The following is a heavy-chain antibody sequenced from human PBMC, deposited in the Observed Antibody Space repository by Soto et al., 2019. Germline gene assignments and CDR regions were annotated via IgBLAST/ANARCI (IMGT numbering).Heavy chain of an antibody. D-gene: IGHD5-18*01. J-gene: IGHJ6*01. V-gene: IGHV3-21*01. CDR3: ARYYRYGWDPLDYHCYNGMDV. CDR1: GFTFSSYS. CDR2: ISSSSSYI. Sequence: EVQLVESGGGLVKPGGSLRLSCAASGFTFSSYSMNWVRQAPGKGLEWVSSISSSSSYIYYADSVKGRFTISRDNAKNSLYLQKNSRRAQDTHRYYRARYYRYGWDPLDYHCYNGMDVWGQVTTVSV.